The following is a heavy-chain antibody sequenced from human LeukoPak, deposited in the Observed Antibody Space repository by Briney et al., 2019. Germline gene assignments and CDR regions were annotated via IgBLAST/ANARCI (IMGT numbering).Heavy chain of an antibody. D-gene: IGHD3-10*01. CDR3: ARQGGDTMVRGVIKDWFDL. Sequence: SETLSLTCTVSGGSIRSSYYYWGWIRQPPGKGLEWIGSIYDSGSTYYNPSLKSRVTISVDTSKNQFSLKLNSVTAADTAVYYCARQGGDTMVRGVIKDWFDLWGQGTLVTVSS. V-gene: IGHV4-39*01. J-gene: IGHJ5*02. CDR2: IYDSGST. CDR1: GGSIRSSYYY.